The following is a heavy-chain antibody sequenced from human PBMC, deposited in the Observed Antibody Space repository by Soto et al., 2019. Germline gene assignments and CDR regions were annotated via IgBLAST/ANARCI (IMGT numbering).Heavy chain of an antibody. J-gene: IGHJ4*02. V-gene: IGHV3-30-3*01. CDR2: ISYDGSNK. Sequence: PGGSLRLSCAASVFTFGSYAMDWVRQAPGKGLEWVAVISYDGSNKYSADSVKGRFTISRDNSKNTLYLQMNSLRAEDTAVYYCAREGYWGQGTLVTVSS. CDR3: AREGY. CDR1: VFTFGSYA.